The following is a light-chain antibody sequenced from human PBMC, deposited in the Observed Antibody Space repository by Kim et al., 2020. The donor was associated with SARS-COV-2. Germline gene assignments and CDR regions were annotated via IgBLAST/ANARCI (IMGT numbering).Light chain of an antibody. V-gene: IGLV6-57*03. CDR1: TGSITTNY. Sequence: GKPVTISCTRSTGSITTNYVQWYLQRPGSAPTIVIFDDDQRPSGVSDRLSGSIDTSSNSASLTISGLTIDDEADYYCQSYDTNVWVFGGGTQLTVL. CDR3: QSYDTNVWV. CDR2: DDD. J-gene: IGLJ3*02.